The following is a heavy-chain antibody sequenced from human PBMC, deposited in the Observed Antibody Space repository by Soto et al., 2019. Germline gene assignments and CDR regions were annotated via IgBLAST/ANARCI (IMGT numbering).Heavy chain of an antibody. Sequence: QVRLQESGPRLVKPSETLSLTCIVSGGSISNYYWSWIRQPPGKGLEWIGYIYYSGSTNYNPSLQSRVTISVDTSKNQFSLKLSSVTATDTAVYYCARAVLPATAPFDYWGQGTLVTVSS. V-gene: IGHV4-59*01. CDR1: GGSISNYY. J-gene: IGHJ4*02. D-gene: IGHD2-2*01. CDR3: ARAVLPATAPFDY. CDR2: IYYSGST.